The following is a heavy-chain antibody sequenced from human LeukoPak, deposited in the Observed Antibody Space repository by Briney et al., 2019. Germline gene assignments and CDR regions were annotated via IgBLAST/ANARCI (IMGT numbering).Heavy chain of an antibody. CDR3: ARLPAAIYYYYMDV. CDR2: IIPIFGTA. D-gene: IGHD2-2*01. V-gene: IGHV1-69*06. Sequence: SVKVPCKASGGTFSSYVINWVRQAPGQGLEWMGGIIPIFGTANYAQKFQGRVTITADKSTSTAYMELSSLRSEDTAVYYCARLPAAIYYYYMDVWGKGTTVTISS. CDR1: GGTFSSYV. J-gene: IGHJ6*03.